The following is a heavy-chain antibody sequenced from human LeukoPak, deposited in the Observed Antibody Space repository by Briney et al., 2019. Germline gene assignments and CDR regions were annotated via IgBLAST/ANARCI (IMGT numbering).Heavy chain of an antibody. J-gene: IGHJ4*02. CDR3: ARGIGVYGANKNY. CDR1: GFTFSTYA. CDR2: ISASGGST. Sequence: GGSLRLSCAASGFTFSTYAMSWVRQAPGKGLEWVSGISASGGSTYYADSVKGRFTISRDNSKNTLYLQMNTLRADDTAVFYCARGIGVYGANKNYWGQGTLVAVSS. D-gene: IGHD4-23*01. V-gene: IGHV3-23*01.